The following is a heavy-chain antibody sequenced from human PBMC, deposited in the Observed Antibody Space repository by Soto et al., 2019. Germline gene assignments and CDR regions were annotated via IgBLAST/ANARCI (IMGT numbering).Heavy chain of an antibody. CDR1: GFTFSNAW. Sequence: PGGSLRLSCAASGFTFSNAWMSWVRQAPGKGLEWVGRIKSKTDGGTTDYAAPVKGRFTISRDDSKNTLYLQMNSLKTEDTAVYYCTTAAWWFGEPDAFDIWGQGTMVTVSS. CDR3: TTAAWWFGEPDAFDI. D-gene: IGHD3-10*01. J-gene: IGHJ3*02. CDR2: IKSKTDGGTT. V-gene: IGHV3-15*01.